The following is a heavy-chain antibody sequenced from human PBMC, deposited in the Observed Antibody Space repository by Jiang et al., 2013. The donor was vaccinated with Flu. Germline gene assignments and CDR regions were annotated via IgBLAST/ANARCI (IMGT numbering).Heavy chain of an antibody. D-gene: IGHD3-22*01. CDR2: IIPIFGTA. CDR1: GYTFTSYD. Sequence: KASGYTFTSYDINWVRQATGQGLGWMGWIIPIFGTANYAQKFQGRVTITADESTSTAYMELSSLRSEDTAVYYCASSRYYYDSSGPFDYWGQGTLVTVSS. V-gene: IGHV1-69*01. J-gene: IGHJ4*02. CDR3: ASSRYYYDSSGPFDY.